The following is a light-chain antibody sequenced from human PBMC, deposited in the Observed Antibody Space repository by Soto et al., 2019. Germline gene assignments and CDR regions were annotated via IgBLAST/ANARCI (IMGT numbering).Light chain of an antibody. CDR1: SGHSSYA. CDR2: LNSDGSH. J-gene: IGLJ3*02. Sequence: QPVLTQSPSASASLGASVKLTCTLSSGHSSYAIAWHQQQPEKGPRYLMNLNSDGSHKKGDGIPDRFSGSSSGAERYLTISSLQAEDEADYYCQTWGTGINWVFGGGTKLTVL. CDR3: QTWGTGINWV. V-gene: IGLV4-69*01.